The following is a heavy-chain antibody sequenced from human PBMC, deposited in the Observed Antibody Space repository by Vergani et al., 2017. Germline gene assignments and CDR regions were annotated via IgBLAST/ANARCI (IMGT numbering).Heavy chain of an antibody. Sequence: QLQLQESGPGLVQPSETLSLICTVSGGSITYGAFYWGWILQSPGKGLEWIGSIYYSENKFYNPSLESRVTLSIDTTKNQFSLKLKSVTAADTAVYYCARCFRDEGXIYGGTVENWFDPWGQGTLVTVSS. V-gene: IGHV4-39*01. CDR1: GGSITYGAFY. CDR2: IYYSENK. CDR3: ARCFRDEGXIYGGTVENWFDP. D-gene: IGHD3-10*01. J-gene: IGHJ5*02.